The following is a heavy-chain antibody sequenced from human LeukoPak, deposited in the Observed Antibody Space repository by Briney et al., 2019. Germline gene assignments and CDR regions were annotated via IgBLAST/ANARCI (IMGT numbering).Heavy chain of an antibody. CDR2: ISYDGSNK. Sequence: PGRSLRLSCAASGFTFSSYGMHWVRQAPGKGLEWVAVISYDGSNKYYADSVKGRFTISRDNSKNTLYLQMNSLRAEDTAVYYCAREYSGGSYSPWGQGTLVTVSS. D-gene: IGHD1-26*01. CDR3: AREYSGGSYSP. V-gene: IGHV3-30*03. J-gene: IGHJ4*02. CDR1: GFTFSSYG.